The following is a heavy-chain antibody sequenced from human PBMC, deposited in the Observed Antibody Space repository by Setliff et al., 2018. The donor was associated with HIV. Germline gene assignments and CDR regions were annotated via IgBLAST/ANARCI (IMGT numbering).Heavy chain of an antibody. CDR3: ARRPYYFDY. CDR1: GASISSSSYY. J-gene: IGHJ4*02. Sequence: SETLSLTCTVSGASISSSSYYWGWIRQPPGKGLEWIGSFHYSGRTSYNPSLRSRVTISVDTSKKQFSLKLSSVTAADTAVYYCARRPYYFDYWGQGTLVTVSS. V-gene: IGHV4-39*07. CDR2: FHYSGRT.